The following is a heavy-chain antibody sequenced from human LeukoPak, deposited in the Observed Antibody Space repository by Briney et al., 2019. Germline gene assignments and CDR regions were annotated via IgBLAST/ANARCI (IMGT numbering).Heavy chain of an antibody. V-gene: IGHV3-21*01. D-gene: IGHD2-15*01. CDR2: ISSDTTHT. Sequence: GGSLRLSCVASGFTFGTSSMNWVRQAPGKGLEWVALISSDTTHTFYGDSVKGRFTISRDNGKNSVSLQMDSLRVEDTAMYYCARGGICRSGGSCYSSIDYRGQGTLVTVSS. CDR3: ARGGICRSGGSCYSSIDY. J-gene: IGHJ4*02. CDR1: GFTFGTSS.